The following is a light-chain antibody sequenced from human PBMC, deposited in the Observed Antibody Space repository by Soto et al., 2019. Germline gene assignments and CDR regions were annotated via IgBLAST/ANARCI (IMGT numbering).Light chain of an antibody. Sequence: QSVLAQPASVSGSPGQSITISCTGTTSDVGSYDLVSWYQQHPGEAPKLLIYGGFKRPSGVSNRFSGSKSGNTASLTISGLQAEDEADYYCCSYAGGSSYVFGTGTKV. V-gene: IGLV2-23*01. CDR3: CSYAGGSSYV. CDR2: GGF. CDR1: TSDVGSYDL. J-gene: IGLJ1*01.